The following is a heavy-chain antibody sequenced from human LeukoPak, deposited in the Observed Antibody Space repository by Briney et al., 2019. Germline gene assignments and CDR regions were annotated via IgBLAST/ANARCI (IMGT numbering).Heavy chain of an antibody. Sequence: ASVKVSCKASGHTFTGYYMHWVRQAPGQGLEWMGWINPNSGGTNYAQKFQGRVTMTRDTSISTAYMELSRLRSDDTAIYYCAKAVGSSGYFSRDAFDIWGQGTMVTVSS. CDR2: INPNSGGT. D-gene: IGHD3-22*01. J-gene: IGHJ3*02. CDR3: AKAVGSSGYFSRDAFDI. CDR1: GHTFTGYY. V-gene: IGHV1-2*02.